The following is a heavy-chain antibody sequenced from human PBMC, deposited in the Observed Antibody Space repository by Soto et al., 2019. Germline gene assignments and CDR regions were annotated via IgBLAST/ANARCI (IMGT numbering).Heavy chain of an antibody. CDR3: ARASGAYDFWSDLLVQDAFDI. V-gene: IGHV1-8*01. J-gene: IGHJ3*02. Sequence: QVQLVQSGAEVKKPGASVKVSCKASGYTFTSYDINWVRQATGQGLEWMGWMNPNSGNTGYAQKFQGRVTMTRNTSISTAYMELSSLRSEDTAVYYCARASGAYDFWSDLLVQDAFDIWGQGTMVTVSS. CDR2: MNPNSGNT. D-gene: IGHD3-3*01. CDR1: GYTFTSYD.